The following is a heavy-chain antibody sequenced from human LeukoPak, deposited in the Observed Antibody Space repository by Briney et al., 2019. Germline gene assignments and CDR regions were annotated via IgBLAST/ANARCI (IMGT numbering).Heavy chain of an antibody. V-gene: IGHV3-23*01. Sequence: GGSLRLSCEASRFSFSTYPMGWVRRAPGKGLEWVSGISASGDVTFHADPLKGRFTISRDNSKNTLYLQMNSLRAEDTAVYYCARRSELLWFGESSYGMDVWGQGTTVTVSS. D-gene: IGHD3-10*01. CDR2: ISASGDVT. CDR1: RFSFSTYP. CDR3: ARRSELLWFGESSYGMDV. J-gene: IGHJ6*02.